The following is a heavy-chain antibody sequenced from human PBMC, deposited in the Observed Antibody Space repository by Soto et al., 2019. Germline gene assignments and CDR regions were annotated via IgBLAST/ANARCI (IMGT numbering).Heavy chain of an antibody. Sequence: QVQLQESGTGLVKPSETLSLTCSVSGGSISNHYWSWIRQPTGKGLEWIGYIYYNGNTNYNPSLTCRVTMSVDTSRNQISLKLTTVTAADTAVYYCTRANWYSEYWGQGTMVTVSS. CDR3: TRANWYSEY. V-gene: IGHV4-59*11. CDR1: GGSISNHY. CDR2: IYYNGNT. D-gene: IGHD7-27*01. J-gene: IGHJ4*02.